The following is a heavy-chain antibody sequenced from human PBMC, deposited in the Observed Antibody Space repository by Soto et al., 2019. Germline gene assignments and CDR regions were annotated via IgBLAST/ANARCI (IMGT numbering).Heavy chain of an antibody. V-gene: IGHV5-51*01. J-gene: IGHJ3*02. D-gene: IGHD1-26*01. CDR3: ASTPFLVGDRWDFDI. CDR1: GSRITSSL. CDR2: IYLGDSDT. Sequence: SGESLKISCKGSGSRITSSLIGWVRQMPGKGLEWMGIIYLGDSDTTYSPSFQGQVTISADKSISTAYLQWSSLKASDTAMYYCASTPFLVGDRWDFDIWGQGTMVTVSS.